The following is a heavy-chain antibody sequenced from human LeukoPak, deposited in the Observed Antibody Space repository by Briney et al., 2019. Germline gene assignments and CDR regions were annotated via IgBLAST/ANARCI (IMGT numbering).Heavy chain of an antibody. CDR3: AKDHPPTSSTMIVVVITYFDY. CDR2: ISGSGGST. J-gene: IGHJ4*02. Sequence: GGSLRLSCAASGFTFSSYAMSWVRQAPGKGLEWVSAISGSGGSTYYADSVKGRFTISRDNSKNTLYLQMNSLRAEDTAVYYCAKDHPPTSSTMIVVVITYFDYWGQGTLVAVSS. D-gene: IGHD3-22*01. CDR1: GFTFSSYA. V-gene: IGHV3-23*01.